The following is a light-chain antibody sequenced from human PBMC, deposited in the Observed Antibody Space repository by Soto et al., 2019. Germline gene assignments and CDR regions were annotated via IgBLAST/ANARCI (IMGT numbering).Light chain of an antibody. Sequence: EIVLTQSPATLSLSPGERATLSRRASQSVSSYLAWYQHIPGQAPRLLIYDASNRATGIPARFSGSGSGTDFTLTVSSLEPEDFALYYCQQRSTWPLTFGGGTKVEIK. V-gene: IGKV3-11*01. CDR1: QSVSSY. CDR3: QQRSTWPLT. J-gene: IGKJ4*01. CDR2: DAS.